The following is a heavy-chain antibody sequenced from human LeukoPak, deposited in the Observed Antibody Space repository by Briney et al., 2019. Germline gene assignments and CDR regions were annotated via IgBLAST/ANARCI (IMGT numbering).Heavy chain of an antibody. J-gene: IGHJ4*02. Sequence: GGSLRLSCVASGCYFNPYWMAWVRQAPGKRLEWVATISHDGYSTFYVDSVRGRFSISRDNAQNSLFLQMSSLRVDDTAVYYCAREYYSSFDYWGQGALVTVSS. D-gene: IGHD2-21*01. CDR2: ISHDGYST. CDR3: AREYYSSFDY. V-gene: IGHV3-7*01. CDR1: GCYFNPYW.